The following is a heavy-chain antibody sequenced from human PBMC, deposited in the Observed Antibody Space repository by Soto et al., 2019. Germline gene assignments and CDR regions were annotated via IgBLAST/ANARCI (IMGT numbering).Heavy chain of an antibody. V-gene: IGHV1-18*01. CDR2: ISAPNGNT. D-gene: IGHD1-1*01. CDR1: GYTFTSYG. CDR3: ARGRYGDY. Sequence: QVHLVQSGAEVKKPGASVKVSCKASGYTFTSYGSTWVRQAPGQGLEWMGLISAPNGNTDYAQKLQGRVIVTRDTSTSTAYMELRSLISDDTTVYYCARGRYGDYWGQGAQVTVSS. J-gene: IGHJ4*02.